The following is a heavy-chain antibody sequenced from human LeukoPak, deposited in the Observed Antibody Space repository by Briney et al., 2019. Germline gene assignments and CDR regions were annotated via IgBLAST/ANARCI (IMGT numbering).Heavy chain of an antibody. CDR1: GFTFSSYA. CDR3: AKIGVEMATIEYYYYYGMDV. Sequence: GGSLRLSCAASGFTFSSYAMSWVRQAPGKGLEWVSAISGSGGSTYYADSVKGRFTISRDNSKNTLYLQMNSLRAEDTAVYYCAKIGVEMATIEYYYYYGMDVWGQGTTVTVSS. V-gene: IGHV3-23*01. J-gene: IGHJ6*02. D-gene: IGHD5-12*01. CDR2: ISGSGGST.